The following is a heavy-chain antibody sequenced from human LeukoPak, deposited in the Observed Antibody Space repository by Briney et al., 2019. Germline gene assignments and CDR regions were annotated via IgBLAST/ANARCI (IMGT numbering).Heavy chain of an antibody. J-gene: IGHJ4*02. V-gene: IGHV3-21*01. CDR2: ISSSSSYI. D-gene: IGHD3-3*01. CDR3: ARGSGGKSSYFDY. Sequence: GGSLRLSCAASGFTFSSYSMNWVRQAPGKGLEWVSSISSSSSYIYYADSVKGRFTISRDNAKNSLYLQMNSLRAEDTAVYYCARGSGGKSSYFDYWGQGTLVTVSS. CDR1: GFTFSSYS.